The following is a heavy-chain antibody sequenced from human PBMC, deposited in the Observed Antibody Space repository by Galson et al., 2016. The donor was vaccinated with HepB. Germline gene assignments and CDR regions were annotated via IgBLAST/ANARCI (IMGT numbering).Heavy chain of an antibody. V-gene: IGHV6-1*01. D-gene: IGHD3-3*01. CDR3: AREDLGPYGITPRYMDL. CDR1: GDSVFNNNAA. J-gene: IGHJ6*02. CDR2: TYYRYNKWSA. Sequence: CAISGDSVFNNNAAWNWIRQSPSRGLEWLGRTYYRYNKWSADYAASVKGRISVTADPSKNQFSLQLNSVTPDDTAVYYCAREDLGPYGITPRYMDLWGQGTTVIVSS.